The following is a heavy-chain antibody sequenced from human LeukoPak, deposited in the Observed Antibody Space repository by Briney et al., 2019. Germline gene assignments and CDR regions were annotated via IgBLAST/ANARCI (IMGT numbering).Heavy chain of an antibody. CDR2: FDPEDGET. V-gene: IGHV1-24*01. CDR3: AALHGKWELLGYDY. J-gene: IGHJ4*02. D-gene: IGHD1-26*01. CDR1: GYTLTELS. Sequence: ASVKVSWKVSGYTLTELSMHWVRQAPGKGLEWMGGFDPEDGETIYAQKFQGRVTMTEDTSTDTAYMELSSLRSEDTAVYYCAALHGKWELLGYDYWGQGTLVTVSS.